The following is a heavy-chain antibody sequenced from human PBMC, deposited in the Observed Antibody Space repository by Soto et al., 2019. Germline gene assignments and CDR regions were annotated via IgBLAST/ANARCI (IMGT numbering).Heavy chain of an antibody. CDR3: ASYYYGSGGQNWFDP. CDR1: GGSFSGYY. Sequence: SETLSLTCAVYGGSFSGYYWSWIRQPPGKGLEWIGEINHSGSTNYNPSLKSRVTISVDTSKNQFSLKLSSVTAADTAVYYCASYYYGSGGQNWFDPWGQGTLVTVSS. CDR2: INHSGST. V-gene: IGHV4-34*01. D-gene: IGHD3-10*01. J-gene: IGHJ5*02.